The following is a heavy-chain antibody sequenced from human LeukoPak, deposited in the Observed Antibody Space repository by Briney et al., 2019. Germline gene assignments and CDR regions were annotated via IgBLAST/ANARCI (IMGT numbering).Heavy chain of an antibody. CDR1: GYTFTGYY. D-gene: IGHD2-2*02. CDR2: INPNSGGT. V-gene: IGHV1-2*02. CDR3: AREEYCSSTSCYTEY. J-gene: IGHJ4*02. Sequence: ASVKVSCKASGYTFTGYYMHWVRQAPGQALEWMGWINPNSGGTNYAQEFQGRVTMTRDTSISTAYMELSRLRSDDTAVYYCAREEYCSSTSCYTEYWGQGTLVTVSS.